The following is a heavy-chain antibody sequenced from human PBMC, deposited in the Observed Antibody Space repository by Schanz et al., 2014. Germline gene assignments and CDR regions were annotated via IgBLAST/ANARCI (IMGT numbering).Heavy chain of an antibody. CDR3: VPMSIAAH. CDR2: MSWNAGSL. J-gene: IGHJ4*02. D-gene: IGHD6-6*01. Sequence: VQLVESGGGVVRPGGSLRLSCAGSGFTFSSYAMSWVRQAPGKGLEWVSGMSWNAGSLGYGDSVKGRFTISRDNAKNSLYLQMNSLRAEDTAVYYCVPMSIAAHWGQGTLVTVSS. CDR1: GFTFSSYA. V-gene: IGHV3-20*04.